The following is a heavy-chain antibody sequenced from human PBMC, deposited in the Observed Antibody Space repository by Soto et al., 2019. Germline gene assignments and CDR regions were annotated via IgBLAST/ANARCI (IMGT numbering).Heavy chain of an antibody. CDR2: VNPKSGNR. Sequence: QVQLVQSGAEVKKPGASVKVSCKASGYSFTSYDINWVRQVTGQGLEWMGWVNPKSGNRDYAEKSQGRVTMTRDTATSTAYMELNSLTTDDTAVYYGATEVRGTSRPFHYWGQGTLVTVSS. V-gene: IGHV1-8*01. CDR1: GYSFTSYD. J-gene: IGHJ4*02. D-gene: IGHD2-2*01. CDR3: ATEVRGTSRPFHY.